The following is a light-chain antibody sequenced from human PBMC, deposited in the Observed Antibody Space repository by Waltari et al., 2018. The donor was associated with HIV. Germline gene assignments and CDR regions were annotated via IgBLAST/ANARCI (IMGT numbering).Light chain of an antibody. J-gene: IGLJ3*02. V-gene: IGLV2-23*02. Sequence: QSALTQPASVSGSPGQSITISCTGTSSDVGSYNLVSWYQQHPGKAPKLMIYEVSKRPSGVSNRFSGAKSGNTDSLTIAGLQAEDEADYYCCSYAGSSWVFGGGTKLTVL. CDR2: EVS. CDR3: CSYAGSSWV. CDR1: SSDVGSYNL.